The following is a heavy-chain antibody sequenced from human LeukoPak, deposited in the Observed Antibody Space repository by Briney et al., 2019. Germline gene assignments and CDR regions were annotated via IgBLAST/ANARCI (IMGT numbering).Heavy chain of an antibody. V-gene: IGHV3-21*01. CDR1: GFTFSSYS. J-gene: IGHJ4*02. Sequence: GGSLRLSCAASGFTFSSYSMNWVRQAPGKGLEWVSSISSSSSYIYYADSVKGRFTISRDNAKNSLYLQMNSLRAEDTAVYYCARAPLWFGEFHWGQGTLVTVSS. D-gene: IGHD3-10*01. CDR2: ISSSSSYI. CDR3: ARAPLWFGEFH.